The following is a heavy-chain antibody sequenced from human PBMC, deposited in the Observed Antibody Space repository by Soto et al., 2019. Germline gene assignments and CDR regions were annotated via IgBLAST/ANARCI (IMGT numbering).Heavy chain of an antibody. V-gene: IGHV1-69*01. CDR3: ARLTLGSGQEKSFPFDY. Sequence: QVQLVQSGAEVKKPGSSVKVSCKASGGTFSSYAISWVRQAPGQGLEWMGGIIPIFGTANYAQKFQGRVTITADESTSTAYMERSSLRSEDTAVYYCARLTLGSGQEKSFPFDYWGQGTLVTVSS. J-gene: IGHJ4*02. CDR1: GGTFSSYA. D-gene: IGHD6-19*01. CDR2: IIPIFGTA.